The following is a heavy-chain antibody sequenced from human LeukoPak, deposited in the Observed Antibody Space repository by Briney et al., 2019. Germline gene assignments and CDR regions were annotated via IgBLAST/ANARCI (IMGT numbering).Heavy chain of an antibody. CDR1: GFTVSSNY. CDR2: IYSGGST. J-gene: IGHJ4*02. D-gene: IGHD3-3*01. V-gene: IGHV3-66*02. CDR3: ARAIVDHDFWSGPFDY. Sequence: GGSLRLSCAASGFTVSSNYMSWVRQAPGKGLEWVSVIYSGGSTYYADSVKGRFTISRDNSKNTLYLQMNSLRAEDTAVYYCARAIVDHDFWSGPFDYWGQGTLVTVSS.